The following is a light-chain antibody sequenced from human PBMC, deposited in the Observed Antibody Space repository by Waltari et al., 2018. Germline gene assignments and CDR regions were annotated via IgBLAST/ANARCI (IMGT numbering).Light chain of an antibody. Sequence: DIVMTQTPLSLPITPGEPASISCRSSQSLLHSNGNTYLHWYLQKPGQSPQLLIYGGSNSAAGVPDRFSGSGSGTDFTLKISKVEAEDVGVYYCVQAIAFLFTFGPGTKLDIK. CDR3: VQAIAFLFT. V-gene: IGKV2-40*01. J-gene: IGKJ3*01. CDR2: GGS. CDR1: QSLLHSNGNTY.